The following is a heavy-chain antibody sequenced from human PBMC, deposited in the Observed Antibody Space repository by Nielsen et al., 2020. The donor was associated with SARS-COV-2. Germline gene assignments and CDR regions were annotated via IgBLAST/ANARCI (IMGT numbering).Heavy chain of an antibody. CDR2: ISSSGSTI. CDR1: GFTFSSYE. Sequence: GESLKISCAASGFTFSSYEMNWVRQAPGKGLEWVSYISSSGSTIYYADSVKGRFTISRDNAKNSLYLQMNSLRAEDTALYYCAKFGGGNLYDFWSGGGGMDVWGQGTTVTVSS. D-gene: IGHD3-3*01. CDR3: AKFGGGNLYDFWSGGGGMDV. V-gene: IGHV3-48*03. J-gene: IGHJ6*02.